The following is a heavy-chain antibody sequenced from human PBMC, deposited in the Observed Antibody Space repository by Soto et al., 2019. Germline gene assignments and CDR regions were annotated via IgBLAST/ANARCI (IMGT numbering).Heavy chain of an antibody. CDR1: GFTFSSYA. D-gene: IGHD2-2*01. J-gene: IGHJ4*02. V-gene: IGHV3-23*01. CDR2: ISGSGGST. CDR3: AKDDRYCSSTSGYVDY. Sequence: EVQLLESGGGLVQPGGSLRLSCAASGFTFSSYAMSWVRQAPGKGLEWVSAISGSGGSTYYSDSVKGRFTISRDNSKNTLYLQMNSLRAEDTAVYYCAKDDRYCSSTSGYVDYWGQGTLVTFSS.